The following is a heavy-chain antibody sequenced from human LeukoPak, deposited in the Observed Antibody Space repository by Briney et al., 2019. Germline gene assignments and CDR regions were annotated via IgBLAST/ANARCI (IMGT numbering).Heavy chain of an antibody. V-gene: IGHV3-7*04. CDR2: IKQDGSEK. CDR3: ARGWFGDA. D-gene: IGHD3-10*01. J-gene: IGHJ5*02. Sequence: GGSLRLSCVASGFTFSSYAMTWVRQAPRKGLEWVANIKQDGSEKYYVDSVKGRFTISRDNAKNSLYLQMNSLRGDDTAVYYCARGWFGDAWGQGTLVTVSS. CDR1: GFTFSSYA.